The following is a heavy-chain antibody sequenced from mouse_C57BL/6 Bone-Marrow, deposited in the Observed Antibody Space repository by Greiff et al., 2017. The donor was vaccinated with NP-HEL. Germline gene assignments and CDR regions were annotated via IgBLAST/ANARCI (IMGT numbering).Heavy chain of an antibody. V-gene: IGHV1-69*01. J-gene: IGHJ3*01. D-gene: IGHD2-3*01. CDR1: GYTLTSYW. CDR2: IDPSDSYT. Sequence: QVQLQQPGAELVMPGASVKLSCKASGYTLTSYWMHWVKQRPGQGLEWIGEIDPSDSYTNYNQKFKGKSTLTVDKSSSTAYMQLSSLTSEDSAVYYCARYRDGYPAWFAYWGQGTLVTVSA. CDR3: ARYRDGYPAWFAY.